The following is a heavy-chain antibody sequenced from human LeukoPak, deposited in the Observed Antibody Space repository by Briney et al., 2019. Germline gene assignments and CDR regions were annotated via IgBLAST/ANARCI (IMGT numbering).Heavy chain of an antibody. V-gene: IGHV1-8*03. CDR3: ARGSEYGSGSYVEYYYYYMDV. CDR1: GYTFTSYD. Sequence: ASVKVSCKASGYTFTSYDINWVRQATGQGLEWMGWMNPNSGNTGYAQKFQGRVTITRNTSISTAYMELSSLRSEDTAVYYCARGSEYGSGSYVEYYYYYMDVWGKGTTVTVSS. J-gene: IGHJ6*03. D-gene: IGHD3-10*01. CDR2: MNPNSGNT.